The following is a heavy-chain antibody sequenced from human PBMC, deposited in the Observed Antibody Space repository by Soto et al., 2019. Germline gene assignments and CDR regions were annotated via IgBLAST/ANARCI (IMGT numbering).Heavy chain of an antibody. D-gene: IGHD5-12*01. CDR2: VSHSGRT. J-gene: IGHJ4*02. CDR1: GGSFSGYY. CDR3: ARGGSSGYVH. Sequence: QVQLQQWGAGLLKPSATLSLTCAVYGGSFSGYYWSWIRQPPGKGLEWIGEVSHSGRTNYNPALKSRVTISADTSKNQFSLKLSSVTAADTAVYYCARGGSSGYVHWGQGTLVTVSS. V-gene: IGHV4-34*01.